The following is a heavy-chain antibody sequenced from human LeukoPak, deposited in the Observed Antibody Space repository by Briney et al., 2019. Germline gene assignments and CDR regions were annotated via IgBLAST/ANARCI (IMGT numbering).Heavy chain of an antibody. CDR3: ARGLASYRYNWFDP. CDR1: GYTFTGYY. CDR2: INPNSGGT. V-gene: IGHV1-2*02. J-gene: IGHJ5*02. Sequence: ASVKVSCKASGYTFTGYYMHWVRQAPGQGLEWMGWINPNSGGTNYAQKFQGRVTMTRDTSISTAYMELSSLRSEGTAVYYCARGLASYRYNWFDPWGQGTLVTVSS. D-gene: IGHD3-16*02.